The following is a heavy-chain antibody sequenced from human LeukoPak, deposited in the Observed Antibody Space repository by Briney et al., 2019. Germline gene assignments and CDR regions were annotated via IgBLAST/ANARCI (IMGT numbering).Heavy chain of an antibody. D-gene: IGHD2-2*01. CDR3: ARLNCSSTSCYLGSIDS. CDR2: ISSSSSYI. Sequence: GGSLRLSCASSGFTFSSYSMNWVRHPPGKGLEWVSSISSSSSYIYYADSVKGRFTISRDNAKNSLYLQMNSLRAEDTAVYYCARLNCSSTSCYLGSIDSWSQATMVTVSS. J-gene: IGHJ3*02. V-gene: IGHV3-21*01. CDR1: GFTFSSYS.